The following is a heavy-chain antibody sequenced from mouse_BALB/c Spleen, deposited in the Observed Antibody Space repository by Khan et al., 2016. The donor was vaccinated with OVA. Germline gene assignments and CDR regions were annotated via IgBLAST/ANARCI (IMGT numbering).Heavy chain of an antibody. CDR3: SRRTFDY. Sequence: EVQLQESGPELMKPGASVNISCKASAYSFTSYYMHWVKQSHGKSLEWIGCIDPFNGGTTYHQKFKGRVTLTVDKSSSTASMHLRTLTSGDSAVYYCSRRTFDYWGQGTSVTVSS. CDR2: IDPFNGGT. J-gene: IGHJ4*01. CDR1: AYSFTSYY. V-gene: IGHV1S135*01.